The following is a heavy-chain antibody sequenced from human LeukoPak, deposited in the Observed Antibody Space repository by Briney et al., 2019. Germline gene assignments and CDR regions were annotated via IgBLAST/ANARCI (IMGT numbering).Heavy chain of an antibody. J-gene: IGHJ4*02. CDR1: GFTFSSYS. Sequence: GGSLRLSCAASGFTFSSYSMNWVRQAPGKGLEWVSSISSSSSYIYYADSVKGRFTISRDNAKNSLYLQMNSLRAKDTAVYYCARDIIRGDSSSWPIDYWGQGTLVTVSS. CDR3: ARDIIRGDSSSWPIDY. D-gene: IGHD6-13*01. V-gene: IGHV3-21*01. CDR2: ISSSSSYI.